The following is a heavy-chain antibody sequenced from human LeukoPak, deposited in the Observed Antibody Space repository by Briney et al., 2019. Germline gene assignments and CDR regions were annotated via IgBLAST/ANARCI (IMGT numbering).Heavy chain of an antibody. CDR3: ARDRWGSDFDY. D-gene: IGHD7-27*01. V-gene: IGHV3-74*01. J-gene: IGHJ4*02. CDR1: GFTLSYYW. CDR2: INGDGSST. Sequence: PGGSLRLSGAASGFTLSYYWMHWVRQAPGKGLVWVSRINGDGSSTTYADSVKGRFTISRDNANNTLYLQMNSLRAEDTAVYYCARDRWGSDFDYWGQGTLVTVSP.